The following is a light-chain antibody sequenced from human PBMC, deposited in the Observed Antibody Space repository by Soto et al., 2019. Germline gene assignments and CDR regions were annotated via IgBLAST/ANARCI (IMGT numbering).Light chain of an antibody. V-gene: IGLV2-14*02. Sequence: QSALTQPASVSGSPGQSITISCTGTSSDVGSYNLVSWYQQHPGKAPKLMIYQVTNRPSGVSNRFSGSRSGNTASLTISGLQAEDEADYYCSSYTDSSNYVFGTGTKVTV. CDR1: SSDVGSYNL. CDR2: QVT. CDR3: SSYTDSSNYV. J-gene: IGLJ1*01.